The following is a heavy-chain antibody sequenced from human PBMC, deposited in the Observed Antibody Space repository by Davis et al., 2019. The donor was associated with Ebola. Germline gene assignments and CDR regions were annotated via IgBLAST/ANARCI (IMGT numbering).Heavy chain of an antibody. D-gene: IGHD1-20*01. CDR1: GYNFNNYW. CDR3: ARPSITGTADAFDI. CDR2: IYPGDSDT. J-gene: IGHJ3*02. V-gene: IGHV5-51*01. Sequence: KVSCKGSGYNFNNYWIGWVRQMPGKGLEWMGIIYPGDSDTRYNPSFQGQVTISADKSISTAYLQWSSLKASDTAMYYCARPSITGTADAFDIWGQGTMVTVSS.